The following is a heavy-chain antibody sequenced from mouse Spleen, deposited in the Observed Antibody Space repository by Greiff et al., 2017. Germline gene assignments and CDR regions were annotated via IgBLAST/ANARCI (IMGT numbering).Heavy chain of an antibody. Sequence: VHVKQSGPELVKPGASVKISCKASGYSFTGYYMNWVKQSPEKSLEWIGEINPSTGGTTYNQKFKAKATLTVDKSSSTAYMQLKSLTSEDSAVYYCARSPDGYYDTWFAYWGQGTLVTVSA. J-gene: IGHJ3*01. CDR3: ARSPDGYYDTWFAY. CDR2: INPSTGGT. CDR1: GYSFTGYY. V-gene: IGHV1-42*01. D-gene: IGHD2-3*01.